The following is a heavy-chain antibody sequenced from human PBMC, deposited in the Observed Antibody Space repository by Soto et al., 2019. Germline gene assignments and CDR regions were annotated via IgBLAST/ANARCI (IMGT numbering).Heavy chain of an antibody. J-gene: IGHJ4*02. D-gene: IGHD5-18*01. CDR2: INPNSGGT. V-gene: IGHV1-2*04. Sequence: QVQLVQTGAEVKKPGASVKVSCKASGYTFTGYYMHWVRQAPGQGLEWMGWINPNSGGTNYAQKFQGWVTMTRDTSISTAYMELSRLRSDDTAVYYCARATLRGYSTFDYWGQGTLVTVSS. CDR3: ARATLRGYSTFDY. CDR1: GYTFTGYY.